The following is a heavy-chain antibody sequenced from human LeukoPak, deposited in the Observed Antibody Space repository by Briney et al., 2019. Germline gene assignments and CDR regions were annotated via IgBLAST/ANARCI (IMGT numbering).Heavy chain of an antibody. D-gene: IGHD6-13*01. CDR3: VFAAAGGGDYFDY. J-gene: IGHJ4*02. CDR1: GGTFSSYA. Sequence: GSSVKVSCKASGGTFSSYAISWVRQAPAQGLDWMGGIIPIFGTANYVQKFQGRVTITTDESTSTAYMELSSLRSEDTAVYYCVFAAAGGGDYFDYWGQGTLVTVSS. V-gene: IGHV1-69*05. CDR2: IIPIFGTA.